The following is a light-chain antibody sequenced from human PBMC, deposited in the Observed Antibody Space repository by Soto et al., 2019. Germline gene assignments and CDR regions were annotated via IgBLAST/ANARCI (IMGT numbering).Light chain of an antibody. Sequence: EIVLTQSPGTLSLSPGERATLSCRASQSVSSSYLAWYQQKPGQAPRLLIYGASSRATGIPDRFSGSGSGKDCTITISRLEPEDFAVYYCQQYGSSPPYTFGQGTKLEIK. J-gene: IGKJ2*01. CDR2: GAS. V-gene: IGKV3-20*01. CDR1: QSVSSSY. CDR3: QQYGSSPPYT.